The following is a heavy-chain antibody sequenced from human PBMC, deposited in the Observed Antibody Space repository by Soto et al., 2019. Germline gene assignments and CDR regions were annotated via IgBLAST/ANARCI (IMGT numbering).Heavy chain of an antibody. Sequence: EVQLVESGGSLAQPGGSLRLSCAASGVTVSSNYMSWVRQAPGKGLEWVSVIYSGGSTYYADSVKGRFTISRDNSKNTLYLQMNSLRAEDTAVYYCARHGYNYGGGYFDYWGQGTLVTVSS. J-gene: IGHJ4*02. D-gene: IGHD5-18*01. CDR1: GVTVSSNY. CDR3: ARHGYNYGGGYFDY. CDR2: IYSGGST. V-gene: IGHV3-66*04.